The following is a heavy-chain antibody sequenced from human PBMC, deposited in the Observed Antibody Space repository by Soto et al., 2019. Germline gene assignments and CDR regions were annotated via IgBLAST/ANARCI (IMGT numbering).Heavy chain of an antibody. Sequence: QVQLVESGGGLVKPGGSLRLSCAASGFTLSDYYMKWIRQAPGKGLEWVSYISRSSSYTNYADSVKGRFTISRDNAKNSLYLQMNSLRAEDTAVYYCARDHYGPGWFDPWGQGTLVTVSS. J-gene: IGHJ5*02. D-gene: IGHD3-10*01. CDR3: ARDHYGPGWFDP. CDR2: ISRSSSYT. V-gene: IGHV3-11*05. CDR1: GFTLSDYY.